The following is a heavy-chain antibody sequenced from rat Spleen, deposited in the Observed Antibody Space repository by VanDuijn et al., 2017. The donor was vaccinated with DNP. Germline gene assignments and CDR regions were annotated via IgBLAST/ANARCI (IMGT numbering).Heavy chain of an antibody. J-gene: IGHJ4*01. D-gene: IGHD1-6*01. V-gene: IGHV2S12*01. CDR1: GFTFNNYL. CDR3: ARWGIMPRGNV. Sequence: VQLMESGGDLVQPGRSLKLSCVASGFTFNNYLMTWVRQPPGKGLEWIAAMSSGGGIYYNSPLKSRLSISRDTSKSQVFLEMNSLQPEDTAMYFCARWGIMPRGNVWGQGTSVSVSS. CDR2: MSSGGGI.